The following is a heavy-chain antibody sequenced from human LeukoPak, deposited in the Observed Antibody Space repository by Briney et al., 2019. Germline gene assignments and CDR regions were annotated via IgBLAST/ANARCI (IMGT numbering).Heavy chain of an antibody. Sequence: SETLSFTCTVSGGSISSSSYYWGWIRQPPGKGLEWIGSIYYSGSTYYNPSLKSRVTISVDTSKNQFSLKLSSVTAADTAVYYCARHKVHGYSSSWYVSGWAGLDDFDYWGQGTLVTVSS. CDR1: GGSISSSSYY. D-gene: IGHD6-13*01. V-gene: IGHV4-39*01. CDR3: ARHKVHGYSSSWYVSGWAGLDDFDY. CDR2: IYYSGST. J-gene: IGHJ4*02.